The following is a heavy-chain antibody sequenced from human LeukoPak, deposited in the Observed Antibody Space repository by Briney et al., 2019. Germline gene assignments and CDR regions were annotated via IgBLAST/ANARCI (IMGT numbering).Heavy chain of an antibody. Sequence: GGSLRLSCAASGFTFSSYSMNWVRQAPGKGLEWVSAISGSGSSTHYADSVKGRFTISRDNSKNTLYLQMNNLRAEDTAVYYCAKPFIVGATGYYCYYMDVWGKGTTVTVSS. J-gene: IGHJ6*03. D-gene: IGHD1-26*01. V-gene: IGHV3-23*01. CDR1: GFTFSSYS. CDR3: AKPFIVGATGYYCYYMDV. CDR2: ISGSGSST.